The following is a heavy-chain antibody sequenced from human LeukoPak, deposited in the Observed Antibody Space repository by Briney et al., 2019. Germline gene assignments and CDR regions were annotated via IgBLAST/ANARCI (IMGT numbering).Heavy chain of an antibody. CDR3: ARGRRIYGSGSLFNY. V-gene: IGHV4-30-2*01. D-gene: IGHD3-10*01. J-gene: IGHJ4*02. Sequence: PSQTLSLTCAVSGGSISSGGYSWSWIRQPPGKGLEWIGYIYHSGSTYYNPSLKSRVTISVDRSKNQFSLKLSSVTAADTAVYYCARGRRIYGSGSLFNYWGQGTLVTVSS. CDR2: IYHSGST. CDR1: GGSISSGGYS.